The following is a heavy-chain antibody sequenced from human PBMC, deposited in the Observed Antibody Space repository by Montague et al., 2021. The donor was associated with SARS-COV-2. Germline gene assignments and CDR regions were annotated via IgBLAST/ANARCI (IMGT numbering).Heavy chain of an antibody. CDR3: ARGLVGWFDP. J-gene: IGHJ5*02. V-gene: IGHV4-39*01. CDR1: GSSISSSSYY. CDR2: IYYSGST. Sequence: SETLSLTRTVSGSSISSSSYYWGWIRQPPGKGLEWIGSIYYSGSTYYXPSLKSRVTISVDTSKNQFSLKLSSVTAADTAVYYCARGLVGWFDPWGQGILVTVSS. D-gene: IGHD3/OR15-3a*01.